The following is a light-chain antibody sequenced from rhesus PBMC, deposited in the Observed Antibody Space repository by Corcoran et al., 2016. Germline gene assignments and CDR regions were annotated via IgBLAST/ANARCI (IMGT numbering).Light chain of an antibody. CDR2: KAS. CDR1: QGISSW. CDR3: QQYSSRPRT. Sequence: DIQMTQSPSSLSASVGDTVTITCRASQGISSWLAWYQQKPGKAPKLLIYKASSLKSGVQSRFSGSGSGTDFTLTTSSLQSEDFATYYCQQYSSRPRTFGRGTKVEIK. J-gene: IGKJ1*01. V-gene: IGKV1-22*01.